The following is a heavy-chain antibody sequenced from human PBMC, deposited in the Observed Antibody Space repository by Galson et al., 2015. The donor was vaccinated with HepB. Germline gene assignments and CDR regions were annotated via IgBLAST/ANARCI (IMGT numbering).Heavy chain of an antibody. V-gene: IGHV3-11*01. CDR1: GFTFSDYY. Sequence: SLRLSCAASGFTFSDYYMTWIRQTPGKGLEWLSHINSRGNTTLYADSVKGRFTISRDNAKNSLYLHMDSLRTDDTAVYYCARGVGGDVWGQGTMVTVSS. CDR2: INSRGNTT. CDR3: ARGVGGDV. J-gene: IGHJ3*01. D-gene: IGHD3-10*01.